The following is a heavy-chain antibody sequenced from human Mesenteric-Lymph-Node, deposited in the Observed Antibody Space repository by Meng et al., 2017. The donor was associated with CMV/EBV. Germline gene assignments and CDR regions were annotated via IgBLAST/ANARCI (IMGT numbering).Heavy chain of an antibody. CDR2: IKHSGST. Sequence: GLLKPSETLPLTCSVFGGFFSGYYWSWIRQPPGKGLECRGEIKHSGSTNYNPSLKSRVTITVDTAKNQFSLKLSSVSAADTAVYLCERDRRCLKSEGGFNYWGQGTLVTVSS. V-gene: IGHV4-34*01. CDR1: GGFFSGYY. CDR3: ERDRRCLKSEGGFNY. D-gene: IGHD4-17*01. J-gene: IGHJ4*02.